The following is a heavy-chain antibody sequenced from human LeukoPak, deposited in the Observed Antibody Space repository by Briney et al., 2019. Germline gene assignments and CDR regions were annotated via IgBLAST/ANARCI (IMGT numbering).Heavy chain of an antibody. CDR3: ARDGYTYDSSGYYTY. D-gene: IGHD3-22*01. Sequence: PGRSLRLSCAASGFTFSDFAMHWVRQAPGKGLEWVTVISPDGTYKYYAGSVKGRFTISRDNSKNTLYLQMNSLRAEGTAVYYCARDGYTYDSSGYYTYWGQGTLVTVSS. J-gene: IGHJ4*02. CDR2: ISPDGTYK. V-gene: IGHV3-30*04. CDR1: GFTFSDFA.